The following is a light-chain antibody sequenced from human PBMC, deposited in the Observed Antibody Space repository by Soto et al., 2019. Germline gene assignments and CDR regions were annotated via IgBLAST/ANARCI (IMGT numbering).Light chain of an antibody. CDR1: QSISSSY. CDR3: QQYYSSPWT. CDR2: GAS. Sequence: EIVLTQSPGTLSLSPGERATLSCRASQSISSSYLAWYQQKPGQAPGLLIYGASSRATGTPDRFSGSGSGTDFTLTISRLEPEDFAVYYCQQYYSSPWTFGLGTKVEIK. V-gene: IGKV3-20*01. J-gene: IGKJ1*01.